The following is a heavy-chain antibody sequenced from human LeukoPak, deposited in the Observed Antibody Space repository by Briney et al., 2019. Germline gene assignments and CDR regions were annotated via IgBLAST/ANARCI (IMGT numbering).Heavy chain of an antibody. V-gene: IGHV4-34*01. J-gene: IGHJ6*03. D-gene: IGHD3-22*01. CDR1: GGSFSGYY. CDR2: INHSGST. Sequence: SETLSLTCAVYGGSFSGYYWSWIRQPPGKGLEWIGEINHSGSTNYNPSLKSRVTISVDTSKNQFSLKLSSVTAADTAVCYCARGRYYYDSSGYYPSYYYYYMDVWGKGTTVTVSS. CDR3: ARGRYYYDSSGYYPSYYYYYMDV.